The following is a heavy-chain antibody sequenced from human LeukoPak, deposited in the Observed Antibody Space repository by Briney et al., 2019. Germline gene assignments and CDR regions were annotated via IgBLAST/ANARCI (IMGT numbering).Heavy chain of an antibody. CDR3: ARGGTGEPFDY. V-gene: IGHV3-72*01. D-gene: IGHD1-1*01. CDR2: SRNKANSYTT. CDR1: GFTFSDHY. Sequence: PGGSLRLSCAASGFTFSDHYMDWVRQAPGKGLEWVGRSRNKANSYTTAYAASVEGRFTISRDDSKNSLYLQMNSLKIEDTAVYYCARGGTGEPFDYWGQGTLVTVSS. J-gene: IGHJ4*02.